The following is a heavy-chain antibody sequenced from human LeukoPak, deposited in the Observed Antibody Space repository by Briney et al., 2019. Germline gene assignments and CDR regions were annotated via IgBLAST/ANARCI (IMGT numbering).Heavy chain of an antibody. Sequence: GGSLRLSCAASGFTFSSYEMNWVRQAPGKGLEWVSYISSRGSTIYYADSVKGRFTISRDNAKNSLYLQMNSLRAEDTAVYYCARDRTVGYFDYWGQGTLVTVSS. CDR2: ISSRGSTI. V-gene: IGHV3-48*03. D-gene: IGHD4-23*01. J-gene: IGHJ4*02. CDR3: ARDRTVGYFDY. CDR1: GFTFSSYE.